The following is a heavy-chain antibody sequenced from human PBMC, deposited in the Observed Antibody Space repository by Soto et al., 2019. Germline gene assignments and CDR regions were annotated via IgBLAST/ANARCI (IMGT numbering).Heavy chain of an antibody. CDR3: TTDLGELFDDRLDY. CDR2: IKSKTDGGTT. CDR1: GFTFSNAW. J-gene: IGHJ4*02. V-gene: IGHV3-15*01. D-gene: IGHD3-10*01. Sequence: PGGSLRLSCAASGFTFSNAWMSWVRQAPGKGLEWVGRIKSKTDGGTTDYAAPVKGRFTISRDDSKNTLYLQMNSLKTEDTAVYYCTTDLGELFDDRLDYWGQGTLVTVSS.